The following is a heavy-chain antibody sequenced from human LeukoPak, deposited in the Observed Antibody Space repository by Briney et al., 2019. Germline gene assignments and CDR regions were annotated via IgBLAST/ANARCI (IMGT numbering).Heavy chain of an antibody. CDR1: GFTFSSYS. CDR2: IRSKAYGGTT. V-gene: IGHV3-49*04. Sequence: GGSLRLSCAASGFTFSSYSMNWVRQAPGKGLEWVGFIRSKAYGGTTEYAASVKGRFTISRDDSKSIAYLQMNSLKTEDTAVYYCTRVHYGFDYWGQGTLVTVSS. CDR3: TRVHYGFDY. J-gene: IGHJ4*02. D-gene: IGHD3-16*01.